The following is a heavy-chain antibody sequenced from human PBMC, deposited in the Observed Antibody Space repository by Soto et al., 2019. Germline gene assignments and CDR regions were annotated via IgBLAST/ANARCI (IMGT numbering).Heavy chain of an antibody. Sequence: PGGSLRLSCAASGFTFSSYAMSWVRQAPGKGLEGVSAISGSGGSTYYADSVKGRFTISRDNSKNTLYLQMNSLRAEDTAVYYCAKVGSSSWYYYYYYYMDVWGKGTTVTVSS. J-gene: IGHJ6*03. D-gene: IGHD6-13*01. CDR1: GFTFSSYA. CDR2: ISGSGGST. CDR3: AKVGSSSWYYYYYYYMDV. V-gene: IGHV3-23*01.